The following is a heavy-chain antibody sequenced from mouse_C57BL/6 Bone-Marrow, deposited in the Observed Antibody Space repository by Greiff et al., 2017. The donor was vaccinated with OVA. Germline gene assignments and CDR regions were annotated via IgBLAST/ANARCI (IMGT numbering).Heavy chain of an antibody. CDR3: ARSTVEDYYAMDY. Sequence: VQVVESGPGLVAPSQRLSITCTVSGFSLTSYGVHWVRQPPGKGLEWLVVIWSDGSTTYNSALKSRLSISKDNSKSQVFLKMNSLQTDDTAMYYCARSTVEDYYAMDYWGQGTSVTVSS. V-gene: IGHV2-6*03. CDR1: GFSLTSYG. J-gene: IGHJ4*01. D-gene: IGHD1-1*01. CDR2: IWSDGST.